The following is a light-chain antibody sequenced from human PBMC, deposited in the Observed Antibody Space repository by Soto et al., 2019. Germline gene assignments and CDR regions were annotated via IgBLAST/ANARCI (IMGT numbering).Light chain of an antibody. CDR3: QQTYSTPIT. CDR1: QTIRNT. CDR2: ASS. Sequence: DIQMTQSPSSLSASVGDRVTITCRASQTIRNTLNLYQQRAGKPPHLLIYASSMLQSGVPPSFSGGGSGTEFTLTISTLQPEDFATYYCQQTYSTPITFGKGTRLESK. V-gene: IGKV1-39*01. J-gene: IGKJ5*01.